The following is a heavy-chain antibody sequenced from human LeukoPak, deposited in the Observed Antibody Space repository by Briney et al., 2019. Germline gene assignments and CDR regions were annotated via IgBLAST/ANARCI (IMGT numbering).Heavy chain of an antibody. Sequence: GASVKVSCKTSGYTFTGYYMYWVRRAPGQGLEWMGWINPNSGGTNYAQQFQGRVTMTRDTSISTAYMELSRLTSDDTAVYYCARRLSGVAVAGDSWGQGTLVTVSS. V-gene: IGHV1-2*02. CDR1: GYTFTGYY. CDR3: ARRLSGVAVAGDS. CDR2: INPNSGGT. D-gene: IGHD6-19*01. J-gene: IGHJ4*02.